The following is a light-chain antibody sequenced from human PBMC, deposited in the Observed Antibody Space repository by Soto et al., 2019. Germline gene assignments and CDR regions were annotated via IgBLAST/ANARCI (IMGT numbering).Light chain of an antibody. J-gene: IGKJ1*01. V-gene: IGKV3-20*01. Sequence: EIVLTQSPGSLSLSPGQRATLSCRASQSVDTTFFAWYQKKPGQAPRLLIYGASKRATGIPDRFSGSGSGTDVTLIISRLEPEGFAVYYCQQYMSSVTFGQGTKVEIK. CDR2: GAS. CDR3: QQYMSSVT. CDR1: QSVDTTF.